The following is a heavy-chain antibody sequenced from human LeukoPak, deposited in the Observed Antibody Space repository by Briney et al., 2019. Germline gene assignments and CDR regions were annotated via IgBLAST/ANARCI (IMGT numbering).Heavy chain of an antibody. CDR3: ARALDFWSGYYPPDYYYYGMDV. V-gene: IGHV4-30-2*01. J-gene: IGHJ6*02. Sequence: SQTLSLTCTVSGGSISSGGYSWSWIRQHPGKGLEWIGEINHSGSTNYNPSLKSRVTISVDTSKNQFSLKLSSVTAADTAVYYCARALDFWSGYYPPDYYYYGMDVWGQGTTVTVSS. D-gene: IGHD3-3*01. CDR1: GGSISSGGYS. CDR2: INHSGST.